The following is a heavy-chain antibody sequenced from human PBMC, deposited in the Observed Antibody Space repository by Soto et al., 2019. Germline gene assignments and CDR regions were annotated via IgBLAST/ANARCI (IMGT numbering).Heavy chain of an antibody. CDR3: ARDRAGYGAYPMDYYYGMDV. D-gene: IGHD4-17*01. CDR2: INPNSGGT. CDR1: GYTFTGYY. V-gene: IGHV1-2*04. J-gene: IGHJ6*02. Sequence: QVQLVQSGAEVKKPGASVKVSCKASGYTFTGYYMHWVRQAPGQGLEWMGWINPNSGGTNYAQKFQGWVTMTRDSSIRTAYMELSRLRSDDTAVYYCARDRAGYGAYPMDYYYGMDVWGQGTTVAVS.